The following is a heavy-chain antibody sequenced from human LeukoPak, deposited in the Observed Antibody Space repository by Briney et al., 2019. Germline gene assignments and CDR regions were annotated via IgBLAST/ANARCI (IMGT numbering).Heavy chain of an antibody. J-gene: IGHJ4*02. Sequence: PGGSLRLSCAASGFTFSSYWMSWVRQAPGKGLEWVANIKQDGSEKYYVDSVKGRFTISRDNAKNSLYLQMNSLRAEDTAVYYCARGPYYYDSSGYYYYFDSWGQGTLVTVSS. CDR1: GFTFSSYW. CDR3: ARGPYYYDSSGYYYYFDS. CDR2: IKQDGSEK. V-gene: IGHV3-7*03. D-gene: IGHD3-22*01.